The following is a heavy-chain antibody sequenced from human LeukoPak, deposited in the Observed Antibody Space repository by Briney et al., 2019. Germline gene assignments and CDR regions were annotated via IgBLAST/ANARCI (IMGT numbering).Heavy chain of an antibody. D-gene: IGHD2-15*01. CDR2: INASGGST. CDR1: GYTFTTYF. CDR3: ARGGAATSLYFFDY. Sequence: ASVKVSCATSGYTFTTYFMHWVRQAPGQGVEWMGYINASGGSTTYAQKFQGRVTMTRATSTRTVYMQLSSLRSEATAVYYCARGGAATSLYFFDYWGHGTLVTVSS. J-gene: IGHJ4*01. V-gene: IGHV1-46*01.